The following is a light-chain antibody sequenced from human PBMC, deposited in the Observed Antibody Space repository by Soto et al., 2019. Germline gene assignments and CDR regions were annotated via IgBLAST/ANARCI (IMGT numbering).Light chain of an antibody. CDR3: QSYDSSLSGPL. Sequence: QSVLTQPPSVSGAPGQRGTISFTGSSSNIGAGYDVHWYQQLPGTAPKLLIYGNSNRPSGVPDRFSGSKSGTSASLAITGLQAEDEADYYCQSYDSSLSGPLFGGGTKLTVL. CDR1: SSNIGAGYD. V-gene: IGLV1-40*01. CDR2: GNS. J-gene: IGLJ3*02.